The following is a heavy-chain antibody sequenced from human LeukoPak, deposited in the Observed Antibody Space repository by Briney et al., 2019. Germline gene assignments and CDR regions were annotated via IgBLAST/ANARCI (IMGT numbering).Heavy chain of an antibody. D-gene: IGHD3-22*01. J-gene: IGHJ4*02. CDR3: TRDLGYYYDSSGYYY. CDR2: VSATGYTT. V-gene: IGHV3-23*01. CDR1: GFTLPYG. Sequence: GGSLRLSCVVSGFTLPYGMSWVRQAPGKGLEWVSYVSATGYTTSYADSVKGRFTISRDNAKNTVFLQMDSLRADDTAVYYCTRDLGYYYDSSGYYYWGQGTLVTVSS.